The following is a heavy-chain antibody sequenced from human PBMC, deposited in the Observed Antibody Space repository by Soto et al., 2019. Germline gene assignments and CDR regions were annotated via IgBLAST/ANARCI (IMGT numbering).Heavy chain of an antibody. Sequence: VSVNVSSEASGYAFSSYGISLVRQAPGQGLEWMGWISAYNGNTNYAQKLQGRVTMTTDTSTRTDYMELRSLRSDDTAVYCCAGGYCSGGSCYPFDYWGQGTLVTVS. J-gene: IGHJ4*02. D-gene: IGHD2-15*01. V-gene: IGHV1-18*01. CDR2: ISAYNGNT. CDR1: GYAFSSYG. CDR3: AGGYCSGGSCYPFDY.